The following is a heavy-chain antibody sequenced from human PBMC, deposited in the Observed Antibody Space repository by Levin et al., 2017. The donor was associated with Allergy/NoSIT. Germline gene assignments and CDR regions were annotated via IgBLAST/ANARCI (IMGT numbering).Heavy chain of an antibody. V-gene: IGHV3-9*01. Sequence: GGSLRLSCATSGFTFNDYALHWVRQAPGKGLEWVSGITWNSANIGYVDSVKGRFTISRDNAKKALYLEMSSLRPEDTALYYCAKDMSVGFGGTGFDCWGQGTQVIVAS. CDR1: GFTFNDYA. CDR3: AKDMSVGFGGTGFDC. D-gene: IGHD3-10*01. J-gene: IGHJ4*01. CDR2: ITWNSANI.